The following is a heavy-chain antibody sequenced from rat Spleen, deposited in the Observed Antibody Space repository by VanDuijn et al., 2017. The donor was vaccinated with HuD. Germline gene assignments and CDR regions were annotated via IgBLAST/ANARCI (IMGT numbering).Heavy chain of an antibody. CDR3: VREDAGVNY. V-gene: IGHV4-2*01. Sequence: EVKLVESGGGLVQPGRSLKLSCVVSGFNFKDYWMGWVRQAPGKGLEWIGEINRDSSEIKYTPSLRDKFTISRDNAQDTLYLQTSRLGSDDTAIYYCVREDAGVNYWGQGVMVTVSS. CDR1: GFNFKDYW. J-gene: IGHJ2*01. CDR2: INRDSSEI. D-gene: IGHD4-4*01.